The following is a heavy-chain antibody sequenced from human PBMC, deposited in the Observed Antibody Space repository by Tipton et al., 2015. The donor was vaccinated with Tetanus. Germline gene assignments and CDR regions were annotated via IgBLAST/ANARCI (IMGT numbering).Heavy chain of an antibody. Sequence: SLRLSCAATGFTFNIFGMSWVRQAPGKGLEWVSGISRSGDNTFYADSVKGRFTISGDNSKDTLYLQMHSLRVEDTAVYYCAKLKSRDDYSAIDYWGQGTPVTVSS. V-gene: IGHV3-23*01. D-gene: IGHD4-11*01. CDR3: AKLKSRDDYSAIDY. J-gene: IGHJ4*02. CDR1: GFTFNIFG. CDR2: ISRSGDNT.